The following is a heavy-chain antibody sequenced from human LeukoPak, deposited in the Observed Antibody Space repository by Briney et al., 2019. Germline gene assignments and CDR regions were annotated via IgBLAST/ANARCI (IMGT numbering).Heavy chain of an antibody. Sequence: SETLSLTCTVSGGSISSNYWSWIRQPPGKGLERIGYIYYTGSTNYNPSLKSRVTISVDTSKNQFSLKPSSVTAADTAVYYCARQSYSSSWGSYYFDYWGQGTLVTVSS. CDR1: GGSISSNY. CDR2: IYYTGST. J-gene: IGHJ4*02. D-gene: IGHD6-13*01. CDR3: ARQSYSSSWGSYYFDY. V-gene: IGHV4-59*08.